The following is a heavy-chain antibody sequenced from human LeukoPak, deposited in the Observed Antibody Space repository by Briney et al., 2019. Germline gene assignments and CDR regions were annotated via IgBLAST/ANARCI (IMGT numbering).Heavy chain of an antibody. V-gene: IGHV4-59*01. CDR3: ARRLTQYDCFDP. J-gene: IGHJ5*02. Sequence: SETLSLTCTVSGGSISSYYWSWIRQPPGKGLEWIGYIYYSGSTNYNPSLKSRVTISVDTSKNQFSLKLSSVTAADTAVYYCARRLTQYDCFDPWGQGILVTVSS. D-gene: IGHD2-2*01. CDR2: IYYSGST. CDR1: GGSISSYY.